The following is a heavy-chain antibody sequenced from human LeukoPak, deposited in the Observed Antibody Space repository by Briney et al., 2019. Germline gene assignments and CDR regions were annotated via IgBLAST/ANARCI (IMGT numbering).Heavy chain of an antibody. V-gene: IGHV4-4*02. J-gene: IGHJ4*02. CDR2: IYHSGTT. CDR3: ATYFYGEYGSYYFDY. D-gene: IGHD4-17*01. CDR1: GAFITNSHW. Sequence: PSETLSLTCAVSGAFITNSHWWSWAPQPPGKGLEWIGEIYHSGTTNYNPSLKSRVTMSVDKSKNQFSLKLSSVTAADTAVYYCATYFYGEYGSYYFDYWGQGTLVTVSS.